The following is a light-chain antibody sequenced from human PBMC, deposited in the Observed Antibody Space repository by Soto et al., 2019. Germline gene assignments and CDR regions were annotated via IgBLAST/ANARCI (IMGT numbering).Light chain of an antibody. Sequence: DIQMNQSPSSLSASVGDRVTVTFQASQDISNRLNWYQQKPGKAPKLLIYDASNLETGVPSRFSGSRSGTDFKFIISSLQPEDVATYYCQQYDNLPITFAQGTRLEI. V-gene: IGKV1-33*01. CDR2: DAS. CDR1: QDISNR. CDR3: QQYDNLPIT. J-gene: IGKJ5*01.